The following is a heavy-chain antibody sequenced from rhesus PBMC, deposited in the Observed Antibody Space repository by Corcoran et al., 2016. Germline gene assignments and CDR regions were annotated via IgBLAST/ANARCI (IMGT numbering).Heavy chain of an antibody. Sequence: EVQLVESGGGLVQPGGSLRLSCAASGFNFSSYDMSWGRQAPGKGLWWFSYISYLGKTIYYADSVKGRFTISRDNAKNSLSLQMSSLRAEDTAVYYCSWNNVDYGLDSWGQGVVVTVSS. V-gene: IGHV3-136*01. CDR3: SWNNVDYGLDS. J-gene: IGHJ6*01. D-gene: IGHD1-20*01. CDR1: GFNFSSYD. CDR2: ISYLGKTI.